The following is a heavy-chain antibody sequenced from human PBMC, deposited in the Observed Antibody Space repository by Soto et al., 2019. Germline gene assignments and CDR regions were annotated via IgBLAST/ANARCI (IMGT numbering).Heavy chain of an antibody. J-gene: IGHJ4*02. CDR2: IWYDGSNK. CDR1: GFTFSSYG. D-gene: IGHD1-26*01. V-gene: IGHV3-33*01. Sequence: PGGSLRLSCAASGFTFSSYGMHWVRQAPGKGLKRVAVIWYDGSNKYYADSVKGRFTISIDNSKNTLYLQMNSLRAEDTAVHYCATIGSYYDFDYWGQGTLVTVSS. CDR3: ATIGSYYDFDY.